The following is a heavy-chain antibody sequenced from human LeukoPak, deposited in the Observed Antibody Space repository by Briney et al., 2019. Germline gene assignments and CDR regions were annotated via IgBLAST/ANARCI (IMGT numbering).Heavy chain of an antibody. Sequence: PGGSPRLSCAASGFTFSSYGMHWVRQAPGKGLEWVAVIWYDGSNKYYADSVKGRFTISRDNSKNTLYLRMNSLRAEDTAVYYCAKDQSPWSGYNYFDYWGQGTLVTVSS. V-gene: IGHV3-33*06. CDR2: IWYDGSNK. CDR1: GFTFSSYG. J-gene: IGHJ4*02. D-gene: IGHD3-3*01. CDR3: AKDQSPWSGYNYFDY.